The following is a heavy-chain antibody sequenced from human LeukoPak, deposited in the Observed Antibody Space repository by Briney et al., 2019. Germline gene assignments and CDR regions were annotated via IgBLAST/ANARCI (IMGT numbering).Heavy chain of an antibody. CDR2: IRQDGDTK. CDR1: GFPFNAYW. D-gene: IGHD6-13*01. CDR3: ARSLPYGTTWYGRSDF. Sequence: GGSLRLSCAASGFPFNAYWMTWVRQAPGKGLEWVANIRQDGDTKYYVDSVKGRFTISRDNAMNSLYLQMNSLRAEDTAIHYCARSLPYGTTWYGRSDFWGQGTLVTVSS. V-gene: IGHV3-7*03. J-gene: IGHJ4*02.